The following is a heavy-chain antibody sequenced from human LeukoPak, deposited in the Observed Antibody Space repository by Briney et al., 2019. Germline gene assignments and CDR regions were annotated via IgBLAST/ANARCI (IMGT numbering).Heavy chain of an antibody. V-gene: IGHV4-59*12. CDR1: GDSITGFY. CDR3: ARVAGYRFFDY. J-gene: IGHJ4*02. D-gene: IGHD3-9*01. Sequence: PSETLSLTCTVSGDSITGFYWNWIRQPPGKGLEWIGYIHYSGTTNYNPSLKSRVSISVDTSKNQFSLKLSSVTAADTAVYYCARVAGYRFFDYWGQGTLVTVSS. CDR2: IHYSGTT.